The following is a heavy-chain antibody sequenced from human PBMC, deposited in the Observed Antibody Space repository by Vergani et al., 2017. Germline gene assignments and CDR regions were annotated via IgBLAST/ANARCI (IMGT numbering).Heavy chain of an antibody. CDR1: GFPFRSHS. CDR2: ISASGAPT. D-gene: IGHD1-20*01. J-gene: IGHJ4*02. Sequence: DVQLVESGGTLVQPGGSLRLSCAASGFPFRSHSMNWVRQSPGKGLEWVSGISASGAPTYYADSVKGRVTISRDNSKNTLYLQMNSLRVEDTAVYYCAKLNWNDARKCWGQGTLVTVSS. CDR3: AKLNWNDARKC. V-gene: IGHV3-23*04.